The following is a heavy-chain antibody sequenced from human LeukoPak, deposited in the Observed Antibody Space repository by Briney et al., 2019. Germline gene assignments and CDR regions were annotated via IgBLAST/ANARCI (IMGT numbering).Heavy chain of an antibody. CDR2: ISYDGSNK. V-gene: IGHV3-30*03. Sequence: PGGSLRLSCAASGFTFSSCGMHWVRQAPGKGLEWVAVISYDGSNKYYADSVKGRFTISRDNSKNTLYLQMNSLRAEDTAVYYCASTPSPHYSSTSCKSHYYYYYGMDVWGQGTTVTVSS. D-gene: IGHD2-2*01. CDR3: ASTPSPHYSSTSCKSHYYYYYGMDV. CDR1: GFTFSSCG. J-gene: IGHJ6*02.